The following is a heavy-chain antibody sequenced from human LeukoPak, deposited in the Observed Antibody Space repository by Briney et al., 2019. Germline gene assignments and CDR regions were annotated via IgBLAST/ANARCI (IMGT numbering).Heavy chain of an antibody. D-gene: IGHD1-26*01. V-gene: IGHV3-21*01. CDR3: ARDPTSSWETAFDI. Sequence: GGSLRLSCAASGFTFSTYTMNWVRQAPGKGLEWVPSISDSSTYIYYADSLKGRFTISRDNAKNSLYLQMNSLRVDDTAVYYCARDPTSSWETAFDIWGQGTMVTVSS. CDR1: GFTFSTYT. J-gene: IGHJ3*02. CDR2: ISDSSTYI.